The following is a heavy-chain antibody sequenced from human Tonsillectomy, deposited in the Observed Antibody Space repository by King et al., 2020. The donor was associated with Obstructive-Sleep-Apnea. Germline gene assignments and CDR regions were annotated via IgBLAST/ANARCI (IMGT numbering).Heavy chain of an antibody. CDR3: ARAWNYAMDV. Sequence: VQLVESGGGLVQPGGSLKLSCAASGFTFSSYWMRWVRQAPGKGLEWVANIKQDGSEKYYVDYVKGRFAISRDNAKNSLFLQMQSPSVDDTAVYYCARAWNYAMDVWGQGTTVTVSS. CDR2: IKQDGSEK. J-gene: IGHJ6*02. D-gene: IGHD3-3*01. V-gene: IGHV3-7*01. CDR1: GFTFSSYW.